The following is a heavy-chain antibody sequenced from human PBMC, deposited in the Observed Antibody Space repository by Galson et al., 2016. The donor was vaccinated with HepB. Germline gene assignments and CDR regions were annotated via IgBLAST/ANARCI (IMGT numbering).Heavy chain of an antibody. CDR2: VSGSGFIT. CDR1: GFPFSSYA. V-gene: IGHV3-23*01. CDR3: ARELVIIGTTHCFDP. D-gene: IGHD3-3*01. J-gene: IGHJ5*02. Sequence: SLRISCAASGFPFSSYAMSWVRQAPGKGLEWVSAVSGSGFITYYADSVKGRYIISRANSKNTLYLPINSLSTDDTAVYYCARELVIIGTTHCFDPGGQGTRVTVTA.